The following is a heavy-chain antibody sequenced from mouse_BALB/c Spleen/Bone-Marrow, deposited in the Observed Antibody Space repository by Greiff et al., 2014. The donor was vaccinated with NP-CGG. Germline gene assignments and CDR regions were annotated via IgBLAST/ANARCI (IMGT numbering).Heavy chain of an antibody. V-gene: IGHV14-3*02. J-gene: IGHJ2*01. Sequence: VQLKESGAELVKPGASVKLSCTASGFNIKDTYMHWVKQRPEQGLEWIGRIDPANGNTKYDPKFQGKATITADTSSNTAYLQLSSLTSEDTAVYYCARYYYGYYFDYWGRGTTLTVSS. CDR1: GFNIKDTY. D-gene: IGHD1-2*01. CDR3: ARYYYGYYFDY. CDR2: IDPANGNT.